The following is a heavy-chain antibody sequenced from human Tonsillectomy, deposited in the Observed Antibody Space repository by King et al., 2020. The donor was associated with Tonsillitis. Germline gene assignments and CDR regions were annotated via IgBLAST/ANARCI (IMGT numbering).Heavy chain of an antibody. V-gene: IGHV3-15*01. J-gene: IGHJ3*02. Sequence: EVQLVESGGGLVKPGGSLRLSCTASMLTFSDAWMTWVRQAPGKGLEWVGRIKSKTDGATTDYAAPVKGRFTISRDDSKTTLYLQMNSLKTDDTAVYYCATGSWIQLWRWAFDIWGQGTVVTVSS. CDR2: IKSKTDGATT. D-gene: IGHD5-18*01. CDR3: ATGSWIQLWRWAFDI. CDR1: MLTFSDAW.